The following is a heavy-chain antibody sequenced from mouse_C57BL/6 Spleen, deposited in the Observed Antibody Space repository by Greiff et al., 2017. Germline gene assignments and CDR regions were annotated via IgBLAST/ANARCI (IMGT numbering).Heavy chain of an antibody. CDR1: GYTFTSYW. J-gene: IGHJ3*01. D-gene: IGHD1-2*01. Sequence: QVQLKQPGAELVRPGSSVKLSCKASGYTFTSYWMDWVKQRPGQGLEWIGNIYPSDSETHYNQKFKDKATLTVDKSSSTAYMQLSSLTSEDSAVYYCARLPLEAYWGQGTLVTVSA. CDR2: IYPSDSET. CDR3: ARLPLEAY. V-gene: IGHV1-61*01.